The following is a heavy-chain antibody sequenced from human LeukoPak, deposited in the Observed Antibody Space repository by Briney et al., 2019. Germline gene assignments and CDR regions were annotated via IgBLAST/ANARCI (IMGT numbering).Heavy chain of an antibody. D-gene: IGHD3-9*01. CDR1: GGSISSGDYY. V-gene: IGHV4-30-4*01. CDR3: ARGNILSGYCFDF. Sequence: PSQTLSLTCTVSGGSISSGDYYWSWIRQPPGRGLEWIGYIYYSGSTYYNPSLKSRVTISVDTSKNQVSLKLSSVTAADTAVYYCARGNILSGYCFDFWGQGALVTVSS. CDR2: IYYSGST. J-gene: IGHJ4*02.